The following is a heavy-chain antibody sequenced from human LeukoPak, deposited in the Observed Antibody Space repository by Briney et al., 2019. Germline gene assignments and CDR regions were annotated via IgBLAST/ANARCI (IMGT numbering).Heavy chain of an antibody. D-gene: IGHD2-8*01. CDR3: TRDNNDFQH. CDR1: GFTFSDYY. CDR2: ISSSGSTK. J-gene: IGHJ1*01. V-gene: IGHV3-11*01. Sequence: GGSLRLSCAASGFTFSDYYMSWIRQAPGNGLEWISYISSSGSTKYYADSVKGRFTISRDNAKNSLYLQLNSLRAEDTAVYYCTRDNNDFQHWGQGTLVTVSS.